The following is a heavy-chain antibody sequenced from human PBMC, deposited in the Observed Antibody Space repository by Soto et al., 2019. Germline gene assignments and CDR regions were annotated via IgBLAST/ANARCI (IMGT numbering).Heavy chain of an antibody. V-gene: IGHV6-1*01. D-gene: IGHD1-1*01. J-gene: IGHJ3*02. CDR1: GDSVSSNNVA. CDR3: ARGINLAIDI. CDR2: TYYRSKWYN. Sequence: SQTLSLTCVISGDSVSSNNVAWNWIRQSPSRGLEWLGRTYYRSKWYNNYAVSVKSRTTINADTSKNQFSLQLASVTPEDTAVYYCARGINLAIDIWGQGTMVTVSS.